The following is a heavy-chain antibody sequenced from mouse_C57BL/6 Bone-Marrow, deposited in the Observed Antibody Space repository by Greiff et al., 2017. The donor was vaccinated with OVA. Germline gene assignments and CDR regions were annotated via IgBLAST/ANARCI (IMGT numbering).Heavy chain of an antibody. Sequence: DVMLVESGGGLVQPGGSLKLSCAASGFTFSDYYMYWVRQTPEKRLEWVAYISNGGGSTYYPDTVKGRFTISRDNAKNTLYLQMSRLKSEDTAMYYCARLPLLRYWYFDVWGTGTTVTVSS. D-gene: IGHD1-2*01. CDR1: GFTFSDYY. J-gene: IGHJ1*03. CDR2: ISNGGGST. CDR3: ARLPLLRYWYFDV. V-gene: IGHV5-12*01.